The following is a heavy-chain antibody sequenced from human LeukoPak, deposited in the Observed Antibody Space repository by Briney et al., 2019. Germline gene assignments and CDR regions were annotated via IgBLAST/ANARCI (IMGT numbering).Heavy chain of an antibody. D-gene: IGHD2-2*02. V-gene: IGHV3-49*04. Sequence: GGSLRLSWTASGFTFGDYAMSWVRQAPGKGLEWVGFIRSKAYGGTTEYAASVKGRSTISRDDSKSIAYLQMNSLKTEDTAVYYCTSCSSISCYTFDFDYWGQGTLVTVSS. CDR1: GFTFGDYA. CDR3: TSCSSISCYTFDFDY. CDR2: IRSKAYGGTT. J-gene: IGHJ4*02.